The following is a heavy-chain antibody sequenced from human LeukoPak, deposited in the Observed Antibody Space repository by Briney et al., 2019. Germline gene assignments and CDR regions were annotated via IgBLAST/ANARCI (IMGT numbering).Heavy chain of an antibody. CDR2: INTDGRTT. J-gene: IGHJ4*02. CDR1: GFTFNNHW. CDR3: GRDVNWNQIDY. V-gene: IGHV3-74*01. Sequence: GGSLRLSCAASGFTFNNHWMHWVRQAPGKGMVWISRINTDGRTTDYADSVKGRFTISRDNAKNTLYLQMNSLRAEDTAVYYCGRDVNWNQIDYWGQGSLVTVSS. D-gene: IGHD1-20*01.